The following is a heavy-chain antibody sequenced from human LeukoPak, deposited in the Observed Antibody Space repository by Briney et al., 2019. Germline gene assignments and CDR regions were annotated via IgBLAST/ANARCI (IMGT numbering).Heavy chain of an antibody. V-gene: IGHV3-48*03. D-gene: IGHD2-2*01. CDR2: ISSGGTTI. Sequence: PGGSLRLSCAASGFTFSECEMNWVRQAPGKGLEWVSDISSGGTTIFYADSVKGRFTISRDNAKNSLYLQMNSLRDEDTAIYYCTRGLVVWGQGALVTVSS. J-gene: IGHJ4*02. CDR1: GFTFSECE. CDR3: TRGLVV.